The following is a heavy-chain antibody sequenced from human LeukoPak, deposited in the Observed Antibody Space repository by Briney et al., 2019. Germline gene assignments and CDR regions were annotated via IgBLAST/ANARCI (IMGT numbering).Heavy chain of an antibody. CDR1: GGSISSYY. D-gene: IGHD3-22*01. J-gene: IGHJ4*02. CDR2: IYISGST. CDR3: ARVGGRYDTSGYLI. Sequence: KPSETLSLTCTVSGGSISSYYWSWVRQPAGKGLEWIGRIYISGSTNYNPSLKSRVTISVDTSKNQFSLKLSSVTAADTAVYYCARVGGRYDTSGYLIWGQGTLVTVSS. V-gene: IGHV4-4*07.